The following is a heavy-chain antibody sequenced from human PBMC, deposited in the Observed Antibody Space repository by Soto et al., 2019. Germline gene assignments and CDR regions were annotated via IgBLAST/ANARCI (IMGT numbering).Heavy chain of an antibody. J-gene: IGHJ4*02. Sequence: PSETLSLTCTVSGGSISSGSYYWSWIRQHPGKGLEWIGYIYYSGSTYYNPSLKSRASISLDTSKNQFSLKLSSVTAADTAAYYCASEGGYCNIWGQGTLVTVSS. CDR1: GGSISSGSYY. CDR3: ASEGGYCNI. V-gene: IGHV4-31*03. CDR2: IYYSGST. D-gene: IGHD2-15*01.